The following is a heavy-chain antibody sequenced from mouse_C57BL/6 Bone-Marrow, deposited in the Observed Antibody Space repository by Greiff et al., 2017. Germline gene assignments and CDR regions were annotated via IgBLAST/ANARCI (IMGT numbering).Heavy chain of an antibody. CDR3: TTCGYWYFDV. D-gene: IGHD1-1*02. CDR2: IDPENGDT. V-gene: IGHV14-4*01. Sequence: VQLQQSGAELVRPGASVKLSCTASGFNIKDDYMHWVKQRPEQGLEWIGWIDPENGDTEYASKFQGKATKTADTSSNTAYLQLSSLTSEDTAVYYCTTCGYWYFDVWGTGTTVTVSS. CDR1: GFNIKDDY. J-gene: IGHJ1*03.